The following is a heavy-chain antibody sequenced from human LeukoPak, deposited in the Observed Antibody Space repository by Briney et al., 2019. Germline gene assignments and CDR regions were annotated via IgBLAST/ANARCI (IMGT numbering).Heavy chain of an antibody. J-gene: IGHJ4*02. CDR1: GFTFSSYA. CDR2: ISGSGGST. V-gene: IGHV3-23*01. Sequence: GGSLRLSCAASGFTFSSYAMSWVRQAPGKGLEWVSAISGSGGSTYYADSVKGRFTISRNNSKNTLYLQMNSLRAEDTAVYYCAKGQLVRGEFDYWGQGTLVTVSS. CDR3: AKGQLVRGEFDY. D-gene: IGHD6-6*01.